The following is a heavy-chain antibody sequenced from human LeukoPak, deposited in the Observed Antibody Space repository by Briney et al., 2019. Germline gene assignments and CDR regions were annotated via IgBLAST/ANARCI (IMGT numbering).Heavy chain of an antibody. CDR3: ARVDIVVRSHAFDI. J-gene: IGHJ3*02. CDR1: GGSISSGGYY. CDR2: IYYSGST. V-gene: IGHV4-31*03. Sequence: SETLSLTCTVSGGSISSGGYYWSWIRQHPGKGLEWIGYIYYSGSTYYNPSLKSRVTISVDTSKNQFSLKLSSVTAADTAVYYRARVDIVVRSHAFDIWGQGTMVTVSS. D-gene: IGHD2-15*01.